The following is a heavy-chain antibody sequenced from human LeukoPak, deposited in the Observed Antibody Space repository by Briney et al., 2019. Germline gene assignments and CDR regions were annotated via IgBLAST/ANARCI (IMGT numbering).Heavy chain of an antibody. CDR2: ISYDGSNK. D-gene: IGHD2-15*01. CDR3: AALRMNFDY. Sequence: GRSLRLSCAASGFTFSSYGMHWVRQAPGKGLEWVAVISYDGSNKYYADSVKGRFTISRDNSKNTLYLQMNSLRAEDMAVFYCAALRMNFDYWGQGTLVTVSS. CDR1: GFTFSSYG. J-gene: IGHJ4*02. V-gene: IGHV3-30*03.